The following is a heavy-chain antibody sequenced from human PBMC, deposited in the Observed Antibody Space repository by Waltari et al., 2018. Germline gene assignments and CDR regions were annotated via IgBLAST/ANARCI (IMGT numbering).Heavy chain of an antibody. J-gene: IGHJ4*02. CDR2: IYSGGST. CDR3: AKGPNHLPMDY. Sequence: EVQLLESGGGLVQPGGSLRLSCAASGFTFSSYAMSWVRQAPGEVVGWVSVIYSGGSTYYAYSVKGLFTIFRDNSKNTLYLQMNSLRGEDTAGYYCAKGPNHLPMDYWGQGTLVTVSP. CDR1: GFTFSSYA. V-gene: IGHV3-23*03.